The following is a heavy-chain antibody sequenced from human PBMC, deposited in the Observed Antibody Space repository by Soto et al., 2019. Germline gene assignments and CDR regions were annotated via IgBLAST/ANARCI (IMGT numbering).Heavy chain of an antibody. CDR1: GFTFDDYG. J-gene: IGHJ4*02. CDR3: ARGIVGAEYYFDY. D-gene: IGHD1-26*01. Sequence: EVQLVESGGGVVRPGGSLRLSCAASGFTFDDYGMNWVRQAPGKGLEWVSGINWNAGTTRYADSVKGRFTSSRDNAKNSLYLQMNSLRAEDTALYYCARGIVGAEYYFDYWGQGTLVTVSS. CDR2: INWNAGTT. V-gene: IGHV3-20*04.